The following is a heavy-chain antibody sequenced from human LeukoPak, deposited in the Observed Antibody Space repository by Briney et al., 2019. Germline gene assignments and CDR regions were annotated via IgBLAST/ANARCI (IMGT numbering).Heavy chain of an antibody. D-gene: IGHD3-16*02. J-gene: IGHJ4*02. CDR1: GGSFSGYY. CDR3: ARDIGR. CDR2: INHSGST. Sequence: SETLSLTCAVYGGSFSGYYWSWIRQPPGKGLEWIGEINHSGSTNYNPSLKSRVTISVDTSKNQFSLKLSSVTAADTAVYYCARDIGRWGQGTLVTVSS. V-gene: IGHV4-34*01.